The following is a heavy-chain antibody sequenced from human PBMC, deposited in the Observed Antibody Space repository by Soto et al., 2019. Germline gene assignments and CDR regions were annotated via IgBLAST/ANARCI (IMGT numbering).Heavy chain of an antibody. CDR2: IYSGGST. CDR3: ARGSNYYDSSGYPRPNYYFDY. V-gene: IGHV3-66*01. J-gene: IGHJ4*02. Sequence: GSLRLSCAASGFTVSSNYMSWVRQAPGKGLEWVSVIYSGGSTYYADSVKGRFTISRDNSKNTLYLQMNSLRAEDTAVYYCARGSNYYDSSGYPRPNYYFDYWGQGT. D-gene: IGHD3-22*01. CDR1: GFTVSSNY.